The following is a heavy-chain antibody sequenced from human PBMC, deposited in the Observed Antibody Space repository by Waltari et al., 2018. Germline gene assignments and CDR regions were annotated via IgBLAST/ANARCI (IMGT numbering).Heavy chain of an antibody. CDR1: GGSFSGYY. CDR2: INHSGST. V-gene: IGHV4-34*01. D-gene: IGHD3-3*01. CDR3: ASSPYYDFWSGYYPLYYYYGMDV. J-gene: IGHJ6*02. Sequence: QVQLQQWGAGLLKPSETLSLTCAVYGGSFSGYYWSWIRQPPGKGLEWIGEINHSGSTNYNPSLKSRVTISVDTPKNQFSLKLSSVTAADTAVYYCASSPYYDFWSGYYPLYYYYGMDVWGQGTTVTVSS.